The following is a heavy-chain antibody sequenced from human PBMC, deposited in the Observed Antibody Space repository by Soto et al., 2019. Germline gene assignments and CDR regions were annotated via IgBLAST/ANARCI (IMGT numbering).Heavy chain of an antibody. CDR3: ARNSERXYDILTGYYNYGMDV. CDR2: INPNSGGT. J-gene: IGHJ6*02. V-gene: IGHV1-2*04. D-gene: IGHD3-9*01. CDR1: VYRYTGYY. Sequence: ASVKVSCKASVYRYTGYYMHWGRLAPGQGLEWMGWINPNSGGTNYAQKFQGWVTMTRDTSISTAYMELSRLRSDDTAVYYCARNSERXYDILTGYYNYGMDVWGQGTTVTVSS.